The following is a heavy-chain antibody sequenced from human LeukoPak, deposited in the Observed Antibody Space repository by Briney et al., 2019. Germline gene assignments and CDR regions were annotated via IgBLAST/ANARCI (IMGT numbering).Heavy chain of an antibody. CDR2: IYPSDSDT. J-gene: IGHJ3*02. CDR3: ARRRYDILTGYPPVGAFDI. V-gene: IGHV5-51*01. CDR1: GYSFTSYW. Sequence: GESLKISCKGSGYSFTSYWIGWVRQMPGKGLEWMGIIYPSDSDTRYSPSFQGQVTISADKSISTAYLQWSSLKASDTAMYYCARRRYDILTGYPPVGAFDIWGQGTMVTVSS. D-gene: IGHD3-9*01.